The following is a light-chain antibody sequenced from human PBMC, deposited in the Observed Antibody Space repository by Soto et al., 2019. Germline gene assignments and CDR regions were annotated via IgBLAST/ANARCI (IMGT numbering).Light chain of an antibody. CDR2: SAS. J-gene: IGKJ4*01. V-gene: IGKV1-9*01. Sequence: DILLTQSPSSLSASVGDRVNITFRASQCINTDLAWYQQKPGKAPKSLIYSASSLQRGVPSRFSGSGSGTEFTLTVSSLQPEDFATYYCQQLKSYPLTFGGGTKVDIK. CDR3: QQLKSYPLT. CDR1: QCINTD.